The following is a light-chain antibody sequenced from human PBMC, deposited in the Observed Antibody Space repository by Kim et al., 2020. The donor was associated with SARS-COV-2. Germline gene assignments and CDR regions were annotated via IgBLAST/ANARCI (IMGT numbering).Light chain of an antibody. J-gene: IGLJ3*02. CDR1: SGHNKYI. Sequence: QPVLTQSSSASASLGSSVKLTCTLNSGHNKYIIAWHQQRPGKAPRYLMKVEGSGNYHKGSGVPDRFSGSSSGADRYLTISNLQSEDEADYYCETWNSNTWVFGGGTKVTVL. V-gene: IGLV4-60*03. CDR3: ETWNSNTWV. CDR2: VEGSGNY.